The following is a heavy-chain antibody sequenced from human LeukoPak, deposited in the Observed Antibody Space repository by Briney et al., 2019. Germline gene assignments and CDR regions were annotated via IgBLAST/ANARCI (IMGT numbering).Heavy chain of an antibody. Sequence: GGSLRLSCAASGFSFSNYAMSWVRQAPGKGLEWVSEISGSGGSTYYADSVKGRFTISRDNSKSTLYLQMNSLRAEDTAVYYCARESSSTSCQYYWGQGTLVTVSS. CDR2: ISGSGGST. J-gene: IGHJ4*02. V-gene: IGHV3-23*01. D-gene: IGHD2-2*01. CDR1: GFSFSNYA. CDR3: ARESSSTSCQYY.